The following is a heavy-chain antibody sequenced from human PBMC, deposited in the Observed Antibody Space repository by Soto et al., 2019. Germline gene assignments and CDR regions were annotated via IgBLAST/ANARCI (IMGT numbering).Heavy chain of an antibody. D-gene: IGHD2-8*02. CDR2: INPDSGAT. CDR1: GYSFTGYY. J-gene: IGHJ4*02. V-gene: IGHV1-2*02. CDR3: ARGDYGTGGYPFPYLDY. Sequence: HEHLVQSGAEVKRPGASLKVSCKASGYSFTGYYIHWVRQAPGQGLEWMGWINPDSGATNYAQNFQGRVTLTSDTSISTASMDLTSLTSDDTAVYYCARGDYGTGGYPFPYLDYCGQGTLVIVSS.